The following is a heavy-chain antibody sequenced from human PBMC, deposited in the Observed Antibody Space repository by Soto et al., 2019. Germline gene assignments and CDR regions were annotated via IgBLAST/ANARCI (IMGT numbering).Heavy chain of an antibody. CDR3: ARGLSGSYLTYFDY. CDR2: IIPIFGTA. J-gene: IGHJ4*02. D-gene: IGHD1-26*01. V-gene: IGHV1-69*06. Sequence: GASVKVSCKASGGTFSSYAISWVRQAPGQGLEWMGGIIPIFGTANCAQKFQGGVTITADKSTSTAYMELSSLRSEDTAVYYCARGLSGSYLTYFDYWGQGTPVTVSS. CDR1: GGTFSSYA.